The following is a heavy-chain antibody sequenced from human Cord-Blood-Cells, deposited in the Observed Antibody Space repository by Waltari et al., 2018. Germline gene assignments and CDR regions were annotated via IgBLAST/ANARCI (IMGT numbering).Heavy chain of an antibody. Sequence: QVQLVESGGGVVQPGRSLRPSWAASGFTFSSYAMHWARQAPGKGLEWVAVLSYDGSNKYYADSVKGRFTISRDNSKNTLYLQMNSLRAEDTAVYYCARGPITGVDYWGQGTLVTVSS. CDR1: GFTFSSYA. CDR3: ARGPITGVDY. V-gene: IGHV3-30-3*01. J-gene: IGHJ4*02. D-gene: IGHD1-20*01. CDR2: LSYDGSNK.